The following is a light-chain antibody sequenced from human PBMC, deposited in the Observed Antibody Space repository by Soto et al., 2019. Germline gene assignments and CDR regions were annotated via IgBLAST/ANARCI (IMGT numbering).Light chain of an antibody. CDR2: DAS. CDR3: QQYGSSPT. CDR1: ESVGSN. J-gene: IGKJ5*01. Sequence: EIVMTQSPVTLSVSPGERATLSCRASESVGSNLAWYQQKPGQAPRLLIYDASNRATGIPARFSGSGSGTDFTLSISSLEPEDFAVYYCQQYGSSPTFGQGTRREIK. V-gene: IGKV3-20*01.